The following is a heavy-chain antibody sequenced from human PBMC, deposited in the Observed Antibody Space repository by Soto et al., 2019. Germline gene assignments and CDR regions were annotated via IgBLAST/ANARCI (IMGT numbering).Heavy chain of an antibody. Sequence: SGPTLVNPTDTLTLTCTVSGFSLTNTRMGVSWIRQPPGKALEWLAHIFSNDEKSYSTSLKSRLTISKYTSKRQVVITMTNMHPVDTATYYCARMWDTWEPYYYYGMDVWDQGATDKVS. CDR3: ARMWDTWEPYYYYGMDV. V-gene: IGHV2-26*01. J-gene: IGHJ6*02. D-gene: IGHD1-26*01. CDR2: IFSNDEK. CDR1: GFSLTNTRMG.